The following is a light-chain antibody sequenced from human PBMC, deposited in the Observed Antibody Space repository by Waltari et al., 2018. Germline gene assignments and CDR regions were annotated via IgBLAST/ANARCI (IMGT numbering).Light chain of an antibody. Sequence: DIVMTQSPEFMAVSLGQRATFNCKPRQSGLYNSNDKNYLAWYPQKPGQPPKLLSYWASTRQSGVPDRFSGSESGTDFTLTINSLQAEDVAVYYCQQYYSRRTFGRGTRVEIK. V-gene: IGKV4-1*01. CDR2: WAS. J-gene: IGKJ1*01. CDR3: QQYYSRRT. CDR1: QSGLYNSNDKNY.